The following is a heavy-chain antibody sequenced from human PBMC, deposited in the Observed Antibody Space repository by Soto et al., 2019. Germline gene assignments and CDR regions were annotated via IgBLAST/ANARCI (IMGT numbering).Heavy chain of an antibody. D-gene: IGHD6-19*01. CDR2: IYSGGST. Sequence: EVQLVESGGGLVQSGGSLRLSCAASGFTVSSNYMSWVRQAPGKGLEWVSVIYSGGSTYYADSVKGRFTISRDNSKNTLYLQMNSLRAEDTAVYYCAREGVAGRPGVDYWGQGTLVTVSS. V-gene: IGHV3-66*01. J-gene: IGHJ4*02. CDR3: AREGVAGRPGVDY. CDR1: GFTVSSNY.